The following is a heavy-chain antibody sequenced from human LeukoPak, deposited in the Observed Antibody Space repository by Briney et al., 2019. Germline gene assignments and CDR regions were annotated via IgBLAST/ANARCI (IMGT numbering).Heavy chain of an antibody. D-gene: IGHD2-2*02. CDR2: IIPIFGTA. CDR3: ARLGPGAIDFDY. CDR1: GGTFSSYA. J-gene: IGHJ4*02. V-gene: IGHV1-69*05. Sequence: SVKVSCKASGGTFSSYAISWVRQAPGQGLEWMGGIIPIFGTANYAQKFQGRVTITTDESTSTAYMELSSLRSDDTAVFYCARLGPGAIDFDYWGQGTLVTVSS.